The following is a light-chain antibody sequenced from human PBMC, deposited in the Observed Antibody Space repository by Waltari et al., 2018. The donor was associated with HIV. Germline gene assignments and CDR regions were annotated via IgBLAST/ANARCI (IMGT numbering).Light chain of an antibody. CDR2: AVS. Sequence: IQMTQSPSSLSASGGDRVNLTCRASQRIGTYLNLYQQRPGKAPNLLIFAVSNLHPGVPSRFSGSGSGTDFTLTIDSLQPEDFGTYYCQQNYFTSWSFGQGTTV. J-gene: IGKJ1*01. V-gene: IGKV1-39*01. CDR1: QRIGTY. CDR3: QQNYFTSWS.